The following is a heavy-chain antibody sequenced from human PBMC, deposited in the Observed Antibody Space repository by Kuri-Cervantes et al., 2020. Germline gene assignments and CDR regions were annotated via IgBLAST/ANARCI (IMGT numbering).Heavy chain of an antibody. CDR1: GGSISSSSYY. Sequence: GSLRLSCTASGGSISSSSYYWGWIRQPPGKGLEWIGSIYYSGSTYYNPSLKSRVTISVDTSKNQFSLKLSSVTAADTAVYYCARRYYGSDAFDIWGQGTMVTVSS. D-gene: IGHD3-10*01. CDR2: IYYSGST. J-gene: IGHJ3*02. CDR3: ARRYYGSDAFDI. V-gene: IGHV4-39*01.